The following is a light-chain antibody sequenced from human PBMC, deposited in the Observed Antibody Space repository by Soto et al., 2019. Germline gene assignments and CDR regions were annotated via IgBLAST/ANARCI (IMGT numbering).Light chain of an antibody. CDR1: QGISSY. CDR2: AAS. Sequence: DIQLTQSPSFLSASVGDRVTITCRASQGISSYLAWYQQKPGKAPKLLIYAASTLQSGVPSRFSGSGSGTEFPLTISSLQPEEFATYYCHQRDSYPHTVGQGTKLEIK. CDR3: HQRDSYPHT. V-gene: IGKV1-9*01. J-gene: IGKJ2*01.